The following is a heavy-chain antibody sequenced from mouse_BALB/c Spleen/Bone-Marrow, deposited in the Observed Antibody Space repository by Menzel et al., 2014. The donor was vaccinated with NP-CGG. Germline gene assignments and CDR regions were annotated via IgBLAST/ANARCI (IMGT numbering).Heavy chain of an antibody. Sequence: VQLQQSGPGLVAPSQGLSITCTVSGFSLTSYGVHWVRQPPGKGLEWLGVIWAGGSTNYNSALMSRLSISNDNSKSQVFLKMNSLQTDDTAMYYCARPTPRYFAMDYWGQGTSVTVSS. CDR3: ARPTPRYFAMDY. CDR2: IWAGGST. V-gene: IGHV2-9*02. J-gene: IGHJ4*01. D-gene: IGHD6-1*01. CDR1: GFSLTSYG.